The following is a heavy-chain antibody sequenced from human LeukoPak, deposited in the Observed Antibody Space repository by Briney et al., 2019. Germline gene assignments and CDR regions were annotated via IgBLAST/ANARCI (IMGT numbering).Heavy chain of an antibody. CDR3: ARDAGPIVVVPAALNWFDP. V-gene: IGHV3-30*01. CDR1: GFTFSSYA. D-gene: IGHD2-2*01. Sequence: GGSPRLSCAASGFTFSSYAMHWVRQAPGKGLEWVAVISYDGSNKYYADSVKGRFTISRDNSKNTLYLQMNSLRAEDTAVYYCARDAGPIVVVPAALNWFDPWGQGTLVTVSS. CDR2: ISYDGSNK. J-gene: IGHJ5*02.